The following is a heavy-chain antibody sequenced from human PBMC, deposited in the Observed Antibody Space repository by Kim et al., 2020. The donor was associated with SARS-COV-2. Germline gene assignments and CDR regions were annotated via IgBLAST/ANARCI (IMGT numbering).Heavy chain of an antibody. D-gene: IGHD3-9*01. Sequence: SETLSLTCTVSGGSISSGGYYWSWIRQHPGKGLEWIGYIYYSGSTYYNPSLKSRVTISVDTSKNQFSLKLSSVTAADTAVYYCARSSQYYDILTGYYNYGMDVWGQGTTVTVSS. CDR2: IYYSGST. CDR1: GGSISSGGYY. V-gene: IGHV4-31*03. J-gene: IGHJ6*02. CDR3: ARSSQYYDILTGYYNYGMDV.